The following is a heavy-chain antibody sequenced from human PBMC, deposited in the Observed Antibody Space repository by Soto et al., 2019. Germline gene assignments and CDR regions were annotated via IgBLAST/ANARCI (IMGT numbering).Heavy chain of an antibody. J-gene: IGHJ4*02. CDR1: RFTFDDYA. V-gene: IGHV3-9*01. Sequence: EVQLVESGGGLVQPGRSLRLSCAASRFTFDDYAMHWVRQAPGKGLEWVSGISWNSAKIDYADSVKGRFTISRDNAKNSLYLQMNSLRAEDTALYYYAKGSGSFGSWPRGLEDWGQGTLVTVSS. D-gene: IGHD3-10*01. CDR3: AKGSGSFGSWPRGLED. CDR2: ISWNSAKI.